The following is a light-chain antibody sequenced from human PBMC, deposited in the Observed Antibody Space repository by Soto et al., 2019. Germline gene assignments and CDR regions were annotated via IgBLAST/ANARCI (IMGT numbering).Light chain of an antibody. CDR1: QSVSSSY. CDR3: QQYDSSPIT. Sequence: EMVLTQSPGTLSLSPGERATLSCRASQSVSSSYLAWYQQKPGQAPRLLIYGASSRATGIPDRFSGSGSGTYCTLTFSRLEPEDFGVYYWQQYDSSPITFGQGTRLEIK. CDR2: GAS. J-gene: IGKJ5*01. V-gene: IGKV3-20*01.